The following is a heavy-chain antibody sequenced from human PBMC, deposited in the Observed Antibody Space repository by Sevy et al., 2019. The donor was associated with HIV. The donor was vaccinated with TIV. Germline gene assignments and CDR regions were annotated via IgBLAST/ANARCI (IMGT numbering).Heavy chain of an antibody. V-gene: IGHV3-7*01. J-gene: IGHJ4*02. D-gene: IGHD2-15*01. CDR3: AREGQWSHPGDY. CDR1: GFSFSSFW. Sequence: GESLKISCAASGFSFSSFWMSWVRQSPGKGLEWVANIKEDGSGKYYVDSVKGRFTISRDNAKNSLYLQMNSLRAEDTAVYYCAREGQWSHPGDYWGQGTLVTVSS. CDR2: IKEDGSGK.